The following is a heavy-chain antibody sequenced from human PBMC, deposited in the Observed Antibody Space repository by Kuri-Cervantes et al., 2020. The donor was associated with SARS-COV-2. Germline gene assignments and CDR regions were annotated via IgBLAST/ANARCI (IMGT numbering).Heavy chain of an antibody. CDR1: GGSISSYY. J-gene: IGHJ6*03. D-gene: IGHD4/OR15-4a*01. Sequence: SETLSLTCTVSGGSISSYYWSWILQPAGKGLEWIGRIYTSGSTNYNPSLKSRVTMSVDTSKNQFSLKLSSVTAADTAVYYCARDLPSDYTYYYYYMDVWGKGTTVTVSS. CDR2: IYTSGST. CDR3: ARDLPSDYTYYYYYMDV. V-gene: IGHV4-4*07.